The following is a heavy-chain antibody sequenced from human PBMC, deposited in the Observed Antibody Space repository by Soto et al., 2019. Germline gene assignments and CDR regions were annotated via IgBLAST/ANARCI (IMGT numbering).Heavy chain of an antibody. D-gene: IGHD4-17*01. CDR3: ASEYDYGDLNYYYYGMDV. CDR2: ISSSSSTI. CDR1: GFTFSSYS. J-gene: IGHJ6*02. Sequence: GGSLRLSCAASGFTFSSYSMNWVRQAPGKGLEWVSYISSSSSTIYYADSVKGRFTISRDNAKNSLYLQMNSLRDEDTAVYYCASEYDYGDLNYYYYGMDVWGQGTTVTVSS. V-gene: IGHV3-48*02.